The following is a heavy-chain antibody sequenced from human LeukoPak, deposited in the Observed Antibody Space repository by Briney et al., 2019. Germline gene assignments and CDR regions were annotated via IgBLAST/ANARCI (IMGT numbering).Heavy chain of an antibody. CDR3: ARGRKAARRLCLDY. V-gene: IGHV4-34*01. CDR2: INHSGST. Sequence: PSETLSLTCAVYGGSFSGYYWSWIRQPPGKGLEWIGEINHSGSTNYNPSLKSRVTISVDTSKNQFSLKLSSVTAADTAVYYCARGRKAARRLCLDYWGQGTLVTVSS. J-gene: IGHJ4*02. D-gene: IGHD6-6*01. CDR1: GGSFSGYY.